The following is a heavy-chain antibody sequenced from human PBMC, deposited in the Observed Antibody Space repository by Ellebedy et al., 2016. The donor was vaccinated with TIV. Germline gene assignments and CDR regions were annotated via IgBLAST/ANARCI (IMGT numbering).Heavy chain of an antibody. J-gene: IGHJ6*02. CDR3: AEDQGSYDTQYYTFDV. CDR1: GYTLNELS. V-gene: IGHV1-24*01. CDR2: FNPEDDEG. Sequence: ASVKVSCKLSGYTLNELSMHWVRQVPGKGLEWMGVFNPEDDEGIYAQKFQGRLTMTEDKSTGTTYMELSSLRSDDTAVYFCAEDQGSYDTQYYTFDVWGHGTTVTVS. D-gene: IGHD2/OR15-2a*01.